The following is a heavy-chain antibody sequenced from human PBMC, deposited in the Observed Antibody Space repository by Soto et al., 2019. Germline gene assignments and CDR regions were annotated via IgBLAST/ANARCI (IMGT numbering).Heavy chain of an antibody. CDR1: GYAFSDFG. Sequence: ALVKVSCKASGYAFSDFGVSWVRQDPGQGLEWMGWIGANNGNTNYEQMVQGRVTITTDTSTSTAYLELRSLRSDDTAIYYCARAGATVTTHFDYWGQGTLVTVSS. CDR3: ARAGATVTTHFDY. J-gene: IGHJ4*02. CDR2: IGANNGNT. D-gene: IGHD4-17*01. V-gene: IGHV1-18*01.